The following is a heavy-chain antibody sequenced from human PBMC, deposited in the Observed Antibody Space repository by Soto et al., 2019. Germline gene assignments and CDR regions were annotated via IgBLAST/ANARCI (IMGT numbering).Heavy chain of an antibody. J-gene: IGHJ3*02. D-gene: IGHD2-2*01. CDR3: ARDPRYCSSTSCSSDLDAFDI. V-gene: IGHV3-48*01. Sequence: GGSLRLSCAASGFTFSSYSMNWVRQAPGKGLEWVSYISSSSSTIYYADSVKGRFTISRDNAKNSLYLQMNSLRAEDTAVYYCARDPRYCSSTSCSSDLDAFDIWGQGTMVTVSS. CDR2: ISSSSSTI. CDR1: GFTFSSYS.